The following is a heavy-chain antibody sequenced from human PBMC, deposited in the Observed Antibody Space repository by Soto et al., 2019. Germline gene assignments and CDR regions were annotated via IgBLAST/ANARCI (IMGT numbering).Heavy chain of an antibody. D-gene: IGHD5-12*01. CDR3: ARLERYTGYELHFDY. V-gene: IGHV5-10-1*01. CDR1: GYSFTSFW. CDR2: IDPSDSYT. J-gene: IGHJ4*02. Sequence: GESLKISCKGSGYSFTSFWISWVRQMPGKGLEWMGRIDPSDSYTSYSPSFQGHVTISADRSISTAYLQWSSLKASDTAMYYCARLERYTGYELHFDYWGQGTQVTVSS.